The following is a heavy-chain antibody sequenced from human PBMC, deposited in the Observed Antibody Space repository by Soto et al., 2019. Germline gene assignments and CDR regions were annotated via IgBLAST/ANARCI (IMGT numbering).Heavy chain of an antibody. V-gene: IGHV4-59*08. J-gene: IGHJ6*03. CDR1: GGSISSYY. D-gene: IGHD5-18*01. Sequence: ASETLSLTCTVSGGSISSYYWSWIRQPPGKGLEWIGYIYYSGSTNYNPSLKSRVTISVDTSKNQFSLKLSSVTAADTAVYYCARRKWLESDYYCYYMDVWGKGTTVTVSS. CDR2: IYYSGST. CDR3: ARRKWLESDYYCYYMDV.